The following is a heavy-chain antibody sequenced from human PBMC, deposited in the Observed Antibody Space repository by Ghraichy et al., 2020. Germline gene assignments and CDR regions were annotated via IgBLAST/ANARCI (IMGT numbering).Heavy chain of an antibody. J-gene: IGHJ6*02. V-gene: IGHV4-4*07. D-gene: IGHD1-26*01. CDR2: IYTSGST. Sequence: SETLSLTCTVSGGSISSYYWSWIRQPAGKGLEWIGRIYTSGSTNYNPSLKSRVTMSVDTSKNQFSLKLSSVTAADTAVYYCARSGSYWAYYYGMDVWGQGTTVTVSS. CDR3: ARSGSYWAYYYGMDV. CDR1: GGSISSYY.